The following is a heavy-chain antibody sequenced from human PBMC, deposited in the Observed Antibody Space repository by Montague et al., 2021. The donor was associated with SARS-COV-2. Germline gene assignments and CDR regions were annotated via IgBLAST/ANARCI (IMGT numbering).Heavy chain of an antibody. V-gene: IGHV4-39*07. CDR1: RDSISSHNYF. D-gene: IGHD3-10*01. Sequence: SETLSLTCTVSRDSISSHNYFWAWIRQPPGKGLEWIGSVDYSGLTFYNPSLESRVTISVDTSKKQFSLKVNSVIAADTAVYYCAKDGEALAWGTFDIWGQGTMVTVSS. CDR3: AKDGEALAWGTFDI. CDR2: VDYSGLT. J-gene: IGHJ3*02.